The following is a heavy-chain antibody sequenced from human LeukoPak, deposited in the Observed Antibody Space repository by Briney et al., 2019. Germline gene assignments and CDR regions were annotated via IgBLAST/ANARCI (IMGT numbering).Heavy chain of an antibody. D-gene: IGHD3-10*01. CDR3: AKVIAGGRITMVRGVLPDY. CDR2: ISYDGSNK. V-gene: IGHV3-30*18. J-gene: IGHJ4*02. CDR1: GFTFSSYG. Sequence: GRSLRLSCAASGFTFSSYGMHWVRQAPGKGLEWVEVISYDGSNKYYADSVKGRFTISRDNSKNTLYLQMNSLRAEDTAVYYCAKVIAGGRITMVRGVLPDYWGQGTLVTVSS.